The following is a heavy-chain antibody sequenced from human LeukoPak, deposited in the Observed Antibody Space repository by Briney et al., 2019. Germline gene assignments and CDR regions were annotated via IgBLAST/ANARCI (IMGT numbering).Heavy chain of an antibody. CDR2: IFHNGKA. J-gene: IGHJ4*02. CDR1: GGSITINGYY. D-gene: IGHD3-22*01. Sequence: SETLSLTCTVSGGSITINGYYWTWVRRHPGKGLEWIGYIFHNGKAYYNPSLKSRATISVNTSKNQFSLSLRSVTAADTAFYYCAKYRSGYYYGLNWGQGALVTVAS. V-gene: IGHV4-31*03. CDR3: AKYRSGYYYGLN.